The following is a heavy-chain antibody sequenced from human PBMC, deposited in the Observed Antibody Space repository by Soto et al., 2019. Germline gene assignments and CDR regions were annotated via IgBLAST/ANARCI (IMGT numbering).Heavy chain of an antibody. CDR1: GFTFSNYA. V-gene: IGHV3-23*01. CDR3: ETQRYYDFWSGYYEDWFDA. J-gene: IGHJ5*01. Sequence: EVQLLESGGGLVQPGGSLRLSCAASGFTFSNYAMSWVRQAPGKGLEWVSAISGSGGSTSYADSVKGRFTISRDNSKNTLYLQMNSLRAEDTAIYYCETQRYYDFWSGYYEDWFDAWCHGTLVTVSS. CDR2: ISGSGGST. D-gene: IGHD3-3*01.